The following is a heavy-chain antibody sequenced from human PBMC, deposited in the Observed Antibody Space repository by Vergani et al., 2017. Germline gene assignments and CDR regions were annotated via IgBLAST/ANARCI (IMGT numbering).Heavy chain of an antibody. Sequence: QVQLQQWGGGLLKPSETLSLTCVVNGGSFTSYHWTWIRQSPGEGLEWVGDINHTGRPDYNPSLKSRLTMSAAKTRNQFSLMHNSETTTDTAIYFCARVNTETNGHLYYYYYMDVWGQGTAVAVS. CDR2: INHTGRP. V-gene: IGHV4-34*01. CDR3: ARVNTETNGHLYYYYYMDV. CDR1: GGSFTSYH. D-gene: IGHD4-11*01. J-gene: IGHJ6*03.